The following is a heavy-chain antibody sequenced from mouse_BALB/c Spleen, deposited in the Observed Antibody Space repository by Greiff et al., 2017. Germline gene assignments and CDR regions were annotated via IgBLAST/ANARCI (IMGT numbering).Heavy chain of an antibody. CDR2: INPSSGYT. CDR1: GYTFTSYT. D-gene: IGHD2-3*01. V-gene: IGHV1-4*02. J-gene: IGHJ2*01. CDR3: ARGGIYDYYFDY. Sequence: VQLQQSAAELARPGASVKMSCKASGYTFTSYTMHWVKQRPGQGLEWIGYINPSSGYTEYNQKFKDKTTLTADKSSSTAYMQLSSLTSEDSAVYYCARGGIYDYYFDYWGQGTTLTVSS.